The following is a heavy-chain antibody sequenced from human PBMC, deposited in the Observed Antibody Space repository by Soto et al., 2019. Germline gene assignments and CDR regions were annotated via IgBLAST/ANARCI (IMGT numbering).Heavy chain of an antibody. CDR3: ARGYSSSWYDNWFDP. Sequence: SETLSLTCAVYGESFSGYYWSWIRQPPGKGLEWIGEINHSGSTNYNPSLKSRVTISVDTSKNQFSLKLSSVTAADTAVYYCARGYSSSWYDNWFDPWGQGALVTVSS. CDR1: GESFSGYY. J-gene: IGHJ5*02. V-gene: IGHV4-34*01. CDR2: INHSGST. D-gene: IGHD6-13*01.